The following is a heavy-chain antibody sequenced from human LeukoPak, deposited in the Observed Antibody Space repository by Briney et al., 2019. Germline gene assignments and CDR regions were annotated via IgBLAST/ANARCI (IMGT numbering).Heavy chain of an antibody. CDR1: GGSISNYY. D-gene: IGHD3-22*01. CDR3: ARGGYYDKEAFDI. V-gene: IGHV4-59*01. CDR2: ISDSGSA. J-gene: IGHJ3*02. Sequence: SETLSLTCTVSGGSISNYYWTWIRQPPGKGLEWIGHISDSGSANYNPSLKSRVTISGDTSKNQVSLKLSSVTAADTAVYHCARGGYYDKEAFDIWGQGTMVTVSS.